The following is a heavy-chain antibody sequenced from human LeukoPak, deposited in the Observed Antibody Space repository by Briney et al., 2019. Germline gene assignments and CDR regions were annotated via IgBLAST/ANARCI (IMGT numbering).Heavy chain of an antibody. Sequence: PSETLSLTCTVSGGSISSSSYYWGWIRQPPGKGLEWIGSIYYSGSTSYNPSLKSRVTISVDTSKNQFSLQLSSVTAADTAVYYCASSGYSSRYYYYYMDVWGKGTTVTVSS. CDR1: GGSISSSSYY. V-gene: IGHV4-39*01. D-gene: IGHD6-13*01. CDR3: ASSGYSSRYYYYYMDV. CDR2: IYYSGST. J-gene: IGHJ6*03.